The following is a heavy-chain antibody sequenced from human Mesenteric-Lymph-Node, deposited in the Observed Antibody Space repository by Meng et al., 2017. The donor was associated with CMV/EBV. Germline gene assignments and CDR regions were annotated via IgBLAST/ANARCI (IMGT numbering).Heavy chain of an antibody. CDR2: ISGFGNTR. CDR3: AKREGDCSTTSCYFVAFDI. Sequence: GGSLRLSCAVSGFTFSSYGMVWVRQAPGKGLEWVSYISGFGNTRYSADSVKGRFTISRENAENSLYLQMISLRAEDTAVYYCAKREGDCSTTSCYFVAFDIWGQGTVVTVSS. D-gene: IGHD2-2*01. CDR1: GFTFSSYG. V-gene: IGHV3-48*03. J-gene: IGHJ3*02.